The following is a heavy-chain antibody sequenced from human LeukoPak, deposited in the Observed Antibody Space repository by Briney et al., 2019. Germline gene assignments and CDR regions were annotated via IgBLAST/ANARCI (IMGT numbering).Heavy chain of an antibody. CDR3: AGDGESGQWLYYFDY. CDR2: ISYDGSNK. Sequence: GGSLRLSCAASGFTFSSYGMHWVRQAPGKGLEWVAVISYDGSNKYYADSVKGRFTISRDNSKNTLYLQMNSLRAEDTAVYYCAGDGESGQWLYYFDYWGEGTLVTVSS. V-gene: IGHV3-30*19. J-gene: IGHJ4*02. CDR1: GFTFSSYG. D-gene: IGHD6-19*01.